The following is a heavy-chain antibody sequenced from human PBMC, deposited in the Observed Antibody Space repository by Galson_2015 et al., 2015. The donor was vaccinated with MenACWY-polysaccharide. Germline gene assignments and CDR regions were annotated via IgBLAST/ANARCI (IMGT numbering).Heavy chain of an antibody. J-gene: IGHJ4*02. D-gene: IGHD6-13*01. V-gene: IGHV3-23*01. Sequence: SLRLSCAASGFTFTNYAMSWVRPTPGVGLEWVSAITVSGDNTYYADSVKGRFAISRDNSKNTLSLQMNSLRTEDTAVYYCAKGLRGPAAGTDYFDYWGQGTLVTVSS. CDR1: GFTFTNYA. CDR3: AKGLRGPAAGTDYFDY. CDR2: ITVSGDNT.